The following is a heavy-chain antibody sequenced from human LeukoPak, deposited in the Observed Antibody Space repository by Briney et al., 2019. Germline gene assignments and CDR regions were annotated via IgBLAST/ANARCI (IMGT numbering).Heavy chain of an antibody. D-gene: IGHD6-13*01. V-gene: IGHV1-2*02. CDR1: GYTFTGYY. CDR2: INPNSGGT. J-gene: IGHJ5*02. Sequence: ASVKVSCKASGYTFTGYYMHWVRQAPGQGLEWMGWINPNSGGTNYAQKFQGRVTMTRDTSISTAYMELSRLRSDDTAVYYCARGSRTGQRNSWPFFDPWGQGTLVTVSS. CDR3: ARGSRTGQRNSWPFFDP.